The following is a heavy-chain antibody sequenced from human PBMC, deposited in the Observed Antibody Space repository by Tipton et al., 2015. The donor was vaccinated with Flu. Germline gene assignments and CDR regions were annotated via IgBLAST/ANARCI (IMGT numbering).Heavy chain of an antibody. CDR3: ASFGSGSHLNWFDP. Sequence: TLSLTCTVSGGSISSSSYYWGWIRQPPGKGLEWIGSIYYSGRTYYNPTLKSRVTISVDTSKNQFSLKLSSVTAADTAVYYCASFGSGSHLNWFDPWGQGTLVTVSS. CDR2: IYYSGRT. D-gene: IGHD3-10*01. CDR1: GGSISSSSYY. V-gene: IGHV4-39*07. J-gene: IGHJ5*02.